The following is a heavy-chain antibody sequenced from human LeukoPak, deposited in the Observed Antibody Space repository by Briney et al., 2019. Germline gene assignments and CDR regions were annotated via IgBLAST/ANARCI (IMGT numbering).Heavy chain of an antibody. V-gene: IGHV1-2*02. CDR2: INPNSGGT. CDR3: ASIAAAGSPDY. Sequence: ASVKVSFEASGYTFTGYYMHWVRQAPGQGLEWMGWINPNSGGTNYAQKFQGRVTMTRDTSISTAYMELSRLRSDDTAVYYCASIAAAGSPDYWGQGTLVSVSS. D-gene: IGHD6-13*01. CDR1: GYTFTGYY. J-gene: IGHJ4*02.